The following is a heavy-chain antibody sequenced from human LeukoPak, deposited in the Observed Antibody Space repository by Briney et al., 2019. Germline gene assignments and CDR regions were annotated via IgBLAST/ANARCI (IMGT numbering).Heavy chain of an antibody. CDR3: ARGVGAAAGY. Sequence: SVKVSCKASGYTFTSYYMHWVRQAPGQGLEWMGGIIPIFGTANYAQKFQGRVTITADESTSTAYMELSSLRSEDTAVYYCARGVGAAAGYWGQGTLVTVSS. V-gene: IGHV1-69*13. D-gene: IGHD6-13*01. J-gene: IGHJ4*02. CDR2: IIPIFGTA. CDR1: GYTFTSYY.